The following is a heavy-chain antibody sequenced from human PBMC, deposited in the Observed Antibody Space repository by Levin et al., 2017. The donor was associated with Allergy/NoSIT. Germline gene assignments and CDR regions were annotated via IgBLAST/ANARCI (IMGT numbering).Heavy chain of an antibody. CDR1: GFTFSDYY. J-gene: IGHJ6*02. CDR2: ISSSGSTI. D-gene: IGHD6-19*01. CDR3: GRAQFTSGWFWGDGIDV. V-gene: IGHV3-11*01. Sequence: LSLTCAASGFTFSDYYMSWIRQAPGKGLEWVSFISSSGSTIYYANSVQGRFTISRDNAKNSLYLQMNGLRAEDTAVYYCGRAQFTSGWFWGDGIDVWGQGTTVIVSS.